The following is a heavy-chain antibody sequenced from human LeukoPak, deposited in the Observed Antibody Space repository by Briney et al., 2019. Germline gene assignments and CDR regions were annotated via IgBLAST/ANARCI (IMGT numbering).Heavy chain of an antibody. Sequence: SETLSLTCTVSGGSISGYYWSWIRQPPGKGLEWIGYIYYSGSTNYNPSLKSRVTISVDTSKNQFSLKLSSVTAADTAVYYCARDHGWFDPWGQGTLVTVSS. J-gene: IGHJ5*02. CDR3: ARDHGWFDP. CDR1: GGSISGYY. CDR2: IYYSGST. V-gene: IGHV4-59*01.